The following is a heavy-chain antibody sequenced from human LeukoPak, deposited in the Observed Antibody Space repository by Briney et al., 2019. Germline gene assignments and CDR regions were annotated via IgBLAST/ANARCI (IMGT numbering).Heavy chain of an antibody. V-gene: IGHV3-33*06. J-gene: IGHJ4*02. CDR3: AKDEVAFGDYVFDY. CDR1: GFTFSSYG. D-gene: IGHD4-17*01. CDR2: IWYDGSNK. Sequence: GGSLRLSCAASGFTFSSYGMHWVRQAPGKGLEWVAVIWYDGSNKYYADSVKGRFTISRDNSKNTLYLQMNSLRAEDTAVYYCAKDEVAFGDYVFDYWGQGTLVTVSS.